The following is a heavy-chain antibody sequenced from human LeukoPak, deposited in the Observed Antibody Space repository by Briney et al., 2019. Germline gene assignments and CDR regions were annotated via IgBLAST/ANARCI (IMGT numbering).Heavy chain of an antibody. J-gene: IGHJ6*02. CDR1: GFTFSSSA. D-gene: IGHD4-23*01. CDR2: ISRSGGNI. Sequence: GGSLSLSCAASGFTFSSSAMSWVRQTPGKGLEWVSAISRSGGNIKYVDSVKGRFTISRDNSKNTLYLQMNSLSADDTALYYCAKDGYGGDSEYYYYYGMDVWGQGTTVTVSS. CDR3: AKDGYGGDSEYYYYYGMDV. V-gene: IGHV3-23*01.